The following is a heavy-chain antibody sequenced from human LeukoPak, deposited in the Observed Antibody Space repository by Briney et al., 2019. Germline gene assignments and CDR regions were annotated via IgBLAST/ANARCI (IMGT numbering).Heavy chain of an antibody. V-gene: IGHV3-30*02. D-gene: IGHD3-10*01. J-gene: IGHJ6*03. CDR1: GFAFSRYG. Sequence: GGSLRLSCAASGFAFSRYGMHWVRQAPGKGLEWVAFIPYDGGNKYYADSMKGRFTISRDNSKNTLYLQMNSLRDEDTAVYYCAKGVGGSANYYYMDVWGKGTTVTVSS. CDR2: IPYDGGNK. CDR3: AKGVGGSANYYYMDV.